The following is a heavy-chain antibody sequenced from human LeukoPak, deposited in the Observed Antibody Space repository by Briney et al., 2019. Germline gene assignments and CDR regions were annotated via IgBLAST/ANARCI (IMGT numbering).Heavy chain of an antibody. Sequence: SETLSLTCAVYGGSFSGYYWSWIRQPPGKGLEWIGEINHSGSTNYNPSLKSRVTISVDTSKNQFSLKLSSVTAADTAVYYCARGRDIVVVPAALCWFDPWGQGTLVTVSS. V-gene: IGHV4-34*01. CDR3: ARGRDIVVVPAALCWFDP. CDR1: GGSFSGYY. J-gene: IGHJ5*02. CDR2: INHSGST. D-gene: IGHD2-2*01.